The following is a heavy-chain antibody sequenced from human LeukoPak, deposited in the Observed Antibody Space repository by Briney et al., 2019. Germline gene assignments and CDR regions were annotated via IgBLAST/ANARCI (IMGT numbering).Heavy chain of an antibody. V-gene: IGHV4-4*07. CDR2: IYTSGST. J-gene: IGHJ6*03. CDR3: ARTGSGSPYYYYYYMDV. CDR1: GGSISSYY. D-gene: IGHD3-10*01. Sequence: SETLSLTCTVSGGSISSYYWSWIRQPAGKGLEWIGRIYTSGSTNYNPSLKSRVTMSVDTSKNQFSLKLSSVIAADTAVYYCARTGSGSPYYYYYYMDVWGKGTTVTISS.